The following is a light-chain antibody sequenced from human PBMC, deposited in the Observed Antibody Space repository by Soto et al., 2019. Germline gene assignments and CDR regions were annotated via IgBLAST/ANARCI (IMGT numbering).Light chain of an antibody. CDR2: GAS. V-gene: IGKV3-15*01. J-gene: IGKJ1*01. Sequence: EIVLTQSPGTLSLSPGERATLSCRASQTVSSSYLAWYQQKPGQAPRLLIYGASTRAPGIPARFSGSGSGTEFTLTISSLQSEDFAVYYCQQYNNWPRTFGQGTKVDI. CDR3: QQYNNWPRT. CDR1: QTVSSSY.